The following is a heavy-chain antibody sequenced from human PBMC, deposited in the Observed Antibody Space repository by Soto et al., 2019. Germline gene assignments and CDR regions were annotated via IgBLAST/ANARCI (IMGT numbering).Heavy chain of an antibody. V-gene: IGHV1-18*01. D-gene: IGHD3-10*01. CDR1: GYTFTSYG. CDR2: ISAYNGNT. CDR3: ARSVGITMVRGVIRPRYFDY. J-gene: IGHJ4*02. Sequence: ASVKVSCKASGYTFTSYGISWVRQAPGQGLEWMGWISAYNGNTNYAQKLQGRVTMTTDTSTGTAYMELRSLRSDDTAVYYCARSVGITMVRGVIRPRYFDYWGQGTLVTV.